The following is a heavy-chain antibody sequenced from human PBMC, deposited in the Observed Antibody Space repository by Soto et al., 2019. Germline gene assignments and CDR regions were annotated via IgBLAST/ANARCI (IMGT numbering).Heavy chain of an antibody. J-gene: IGHJ5*02. CDR2: VYQSGTT. Sequence: PSETLSLTCAVSGGSISSGSYSWNWIRHPPGRGLEWIGYVYQSGTTYYNPSLKSRVTMSVDMSKNQFTLNLRSVTAADTAVYYCARGQYLGELSWFDPWGQGTLVTVSS. V-gene: IGHV4-30-2*01. D-gene: IGHD3-16*02. CDR3: ARGQYLGELSWFDP. CDR1: GGSISSGSYS.